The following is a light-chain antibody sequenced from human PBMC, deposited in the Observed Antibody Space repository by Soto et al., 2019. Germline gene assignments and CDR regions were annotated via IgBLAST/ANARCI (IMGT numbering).Light chain of an antibody. CDR1: SGHSNYA. Sequence: QPVLTQSPSASASLGASGTLTCTLSSGHSNYAIAWHQQQPEKGPRFLMKLNSDGSHSKGDGIPDRFSGSSSGAERYLTISTLQSEDEADYYCQTWVTGIHIFGGGTKLTVL. CDR3: QTWVTGIHI. V-gene: IGLV4-69*01. CDR2: LNSDGSH. J-gene: IGLJ2*01.